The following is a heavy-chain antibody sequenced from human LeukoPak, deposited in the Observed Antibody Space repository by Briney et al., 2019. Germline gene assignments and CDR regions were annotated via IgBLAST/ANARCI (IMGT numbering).Heavy chain of an antibody. CDR2: IKQDGSEK. CDR1: GFTFSSYW. CDR3: ARVTAAADGIGFDY. J-gene: IGHJ4*02. D-gene: IGHD6-25*01. Sequence: PGGSLRLSCAASGFTFSSYWMSWVRQAPGKGLEWVANIKQDGSEKYYVDSVKGRFTISRDNAKNSLYLQMNSLRAEDTAVYYCARVTAAADGIGFDYWGQGTLVTVSS. V-gene: IGHV3-7*01.